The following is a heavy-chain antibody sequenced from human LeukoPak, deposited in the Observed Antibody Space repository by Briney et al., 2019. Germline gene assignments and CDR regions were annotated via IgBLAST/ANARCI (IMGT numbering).Heavy chain of an antibody. Sequence: SETLSLTCAVYGGSFSGYYWSWIRQPPGKGLEWIREINHSGSTNYNPSLKSRVTISVDTSKNQFSLKLSSVTAADTAVYYCASPRRAWSSWFASGGKETLSTVST. V-gene: IGHV4-34*01. CDR1: GGSFSGYY. CDR2: INHSGST. D-gene: IGHD1-26*01. CDR3: ASPRRAWSSWFAS. J-gene: IGHJ5*01.